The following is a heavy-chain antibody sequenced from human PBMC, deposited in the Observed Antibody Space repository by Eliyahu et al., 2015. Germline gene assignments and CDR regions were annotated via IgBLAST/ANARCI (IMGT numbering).Heavy chain of an antibody. CDR2: IRSKANSYAT. V-gene: IGHV3-73*01. J-gene: IGHJ5*02. CDR3: TRDGYYYVSGSYSWFDP. Sequence: EVQLVESGGDLVQPGGSLKLSCAASGFXFXGXAXXXVRQASGKGLEWVGRIRSKANSYATAYAASVKGRFTISRDDSKNTTYLQMNSLKTEDTAVYYCTRDGYYYVSGSYSWFDPWGQGTLVTVSS. CDR1: GFXFXGXA. D-gene: IGHD3-10*01.